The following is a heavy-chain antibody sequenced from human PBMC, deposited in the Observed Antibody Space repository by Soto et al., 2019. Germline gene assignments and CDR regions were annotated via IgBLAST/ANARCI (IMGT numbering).Heavy chain of an antibody. V-gene: IGHV5-10-1*01. D-gene: IGHD3-16*02. J-gene: IGHJ6*02. CDR1: GYSFTSHW. CDR3: ARPALYGYYAMDV. Sequence: GESLKISCKGSGYSFTSHWINWVRQMPGQGLEWMGRIDPSDSYTNYSPSFQGHVTISADKSISTAYLQWSSLNASDTAMYYCARPALYGYYAMDVWGQGTTVTVSS. CDR2: IDPSDSYT.